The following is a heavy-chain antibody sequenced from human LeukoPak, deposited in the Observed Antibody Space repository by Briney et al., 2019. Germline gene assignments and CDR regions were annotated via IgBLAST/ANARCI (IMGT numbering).Heavy chain of an antibody. Sequence: GGSLRLSCAASGFTFSSYGMHWVRQAPGKGLEWVAFIRYDGSNKYYADSVKGRFSISRDNSKDSLYLQMNSLRTEDTALYYCAKDARWLVLAGGYFDYWGQGTLVTVSS. V-gene: IGHV3-30*02. CDR3: AKDARWLVLAGGYFDY. J-gene: IGHJ4*02. CDR1: GFTFSSYG. CDR2: IRYDGSNK. D-gene: IGHD6-19*01.